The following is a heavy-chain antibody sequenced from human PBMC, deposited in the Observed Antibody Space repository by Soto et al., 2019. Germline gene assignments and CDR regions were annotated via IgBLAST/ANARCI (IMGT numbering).Heavy chain of an antibody. Sequence: ASVKVSCKASGGTFSSYAISWVRQAPGQGLEWMGGIIPIFGTANYAQKFQGRVTITADESTSTAYMELSSLRSEDTAVYYCARDRSYYGSGSYYVFDYWGQGTLVTVSS. CDR3: ARDRSYYGSGSYYVFDY. J-gene: IGHJ4*02. D-gene: IGHD3-10*01. CDR1: GGTFSSYA. CDR2: IIPIFGTA. V-gene: IGHV1-69*13.